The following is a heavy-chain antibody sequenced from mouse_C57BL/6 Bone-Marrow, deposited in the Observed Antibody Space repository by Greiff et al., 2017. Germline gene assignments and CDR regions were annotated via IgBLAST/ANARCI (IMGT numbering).Heavy chain of an antibody. V-gene: IGHV1-59*01. CDR2: IDPSDSYT. Sequence: QVQLQQPGAELVRPGTSVKLSCKASGYTFTSYWMHWVKQRPGQGLEWIGVIDPSDSYTNYNQKFKGKATLAVDKSSSTAYMQLSSLTSEDSAVYYCATSEYFNLYGYAMDYWGQGTSVTVSS. CDR3: ATSEYFNLYGYAMDY. J-gene: IGHJ4*01. CDR1: GYTFTSYW. D-gene: IGHD1-1*02.